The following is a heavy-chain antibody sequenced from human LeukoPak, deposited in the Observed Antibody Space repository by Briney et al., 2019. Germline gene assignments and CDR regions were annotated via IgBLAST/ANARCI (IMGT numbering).Heavy chain of an antibody. J-gene: IGHJ4*02. CDR1: RFTFNSYA. V-gene: IGHV3-23*01. D-gene: IGHD3-3*01. CDR2: ISSRGGT. Sequence: GDELGVACAASRFTFNSYAMRWGGKAAGKGLKLLSSISSRGGTYYADSVKGKFTISRDNSMNTLYLQLSSLRAEDTAIYYCAKDLAPYYDFWSGLGFDYWGQGTLVTVSS. CDR3: AKDLAPYYDFWSGLGFDY.